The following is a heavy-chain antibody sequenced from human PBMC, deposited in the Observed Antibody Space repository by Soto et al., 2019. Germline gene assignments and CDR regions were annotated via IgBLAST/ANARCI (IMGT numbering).Heavy chain of an antibody. CDR2: ISPNSGGT. V-gene: IGHV1-2*04. D-gene: IGHD2-2*01. CDR1: GYTFTGYY. J-gene: IGHJ6*02. CDR3: ARVAIGYCSSTSCYEEGGYYYGMDV. Sequence: ASVKVSCKASGYTFTGYYMHWVRQAPGQGLEWMGWISPNSGGTNYAQKFQGWVTMTRDTSISTAYMELSRLRSDDTAVYYCARVAIGYCSSTSCYEEGGYYYGMDVWGQGTTVTVSS.